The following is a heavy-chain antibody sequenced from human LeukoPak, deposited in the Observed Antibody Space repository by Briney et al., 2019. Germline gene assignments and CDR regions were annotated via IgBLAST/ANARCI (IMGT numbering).Heavy chain of an antibody. V-gene: IGHV3-23*01. Sequence: GGSLRLSCAGSGFTFSSYAMNWVRQAPGKGLEWVSAISGSGGSTYYADSVKGRFTISRDNAKNSLYLQMNSLRAEDTAVYYCARLCSSTSCYLGVRGDYWGQGTLVTVSS. CDR2: ISGSGGST. D-gene: IGHD2-2*01. J-gene: IGHJ4*02. CDR3: ARLCSSTSCYLGVRGDY. CDR1: GFTFSSYA.